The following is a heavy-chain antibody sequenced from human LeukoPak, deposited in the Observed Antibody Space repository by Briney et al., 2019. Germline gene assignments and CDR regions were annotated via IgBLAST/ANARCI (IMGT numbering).Heavy chain of an antibody. CDR3: ARLPRVDTAMVTEYYFDY. V-gene: IGHV5-51*01. J-gene: IGHJ4*02. D-gene: IGHD5-18*01. CDR1: GYSFTSYW. CDR2: IYPGDCDT. Sequence: GESLKISCKGSGYSFTSYWIGWVRQMPGKGLEWSGIIYPGDCDTRYSPSFQGQVTISADKSISTAYLQWSSLKASDTAMYYCARLPRVDTAMVTEYYFDYWGQGTLVTVPS.